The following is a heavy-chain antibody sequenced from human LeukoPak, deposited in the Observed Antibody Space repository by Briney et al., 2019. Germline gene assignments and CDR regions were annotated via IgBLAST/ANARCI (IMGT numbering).Heavy chain of an antibody. CDR3: AKFYDDYPRNYYFDN. CDR2: VSGNGGST. CDR1: GFTFSIYA. Sequence: GGSLRLSCAASGFTFSIYAMSWVRQAPGKGLEWVSAVSGNGGSTYYADSVKGRFTIPRDNSKNTLHLQMNSLRAEDTAVYYCAKFYDDYPRNYYFDNWGQGTLVTVSS. J-gene: IGHJ4*02. V-gene: IGHV3-23*01. D-gene: IGHD4-17*01.